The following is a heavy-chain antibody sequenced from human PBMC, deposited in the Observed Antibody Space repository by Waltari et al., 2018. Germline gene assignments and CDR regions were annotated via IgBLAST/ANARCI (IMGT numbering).Heavy chain of an antibody. J-gene: IGHJ4*02. CDR3: ARIRDDPFYGGSGYSSA. CDR2: TSSTGSFI. D-gene: IGHD3-22*01. V-gene: IGHV3-21*06. Sequence: EEQLGESGGGLVTPGEYLRPSWLTSGVTVRVSSMNGVRQAPGKGLEWVASTSSTGSFIYYGESVKGRFTISRDNAKSLLYLQMNSLIVEDTAVYYCARIRDDPFYGGSGYSSAWGQGTLVVVSS. CDR1: GVTVRVSS.